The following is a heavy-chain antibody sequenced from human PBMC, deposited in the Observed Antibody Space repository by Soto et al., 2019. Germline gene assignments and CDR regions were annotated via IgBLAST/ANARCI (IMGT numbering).Heavy chain of an antibody. CDR3: VQEEYLIPIVTGRGGMDV. V-gene: IGHV3-30*18. Sequence: QVQLVESGGGVVQPGGSLRLSCAASGFIFSDYGLHWVRQAPGKGLEWVGIISYDGSDKYYADSVKGRFTISRDNSKNTLDLQMNSLRAEDTAVYSCVQEEYLIPIVTGRGGMDVWGQGTTVNVSS. CDR1: GFIFSDYG. CDR2: ISYDGSDK. J-gene: IGHJ6*02. D-gene: IGHD6-6*01.